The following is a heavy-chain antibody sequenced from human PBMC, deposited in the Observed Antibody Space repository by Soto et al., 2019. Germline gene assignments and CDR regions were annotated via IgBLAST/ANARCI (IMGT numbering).Heavy chain of an antibody. CDR2: IYYSGST. J-gene: IGHJ4*02. Sequence: NPSETLSLTCSVSGASISSGDNYWSWIRQPPGKGLEWIGSIYYSGSTYYSPSLKRRLTISVDTSKNQISLKVNSVTAADTAVYYCARGDGYNSAFDYWGQGALVTVSS. V-gene: IGHV4-30-4*01. CDR3: ARGDGYNSAFDY. CDR1: GASISSGDNY. D-gene: IGHD5-12*01.